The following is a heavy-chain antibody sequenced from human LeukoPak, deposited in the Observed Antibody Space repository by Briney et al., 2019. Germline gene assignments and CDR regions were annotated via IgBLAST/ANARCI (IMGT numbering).Heavy chain of an antibody. D-gene: IGHD6-13*01. Sequence: PSETLSLTCTVSGGSISSSSYYWGWIRQPPGKGLEWVGSIYYSGSTYYNPSLKSRVTISVDTSKNQFSLKLSSVTAADTAVYYCARHVGYSSSRYGIDYWGQGTLVTVSS. CDR1: GGSISSSSYY. V-gene: IGHV4-39*01. J-gene: IGHJ4*02. CDR2: IYYSGST. CDR3: ARHVGYSSSRYGIDY.